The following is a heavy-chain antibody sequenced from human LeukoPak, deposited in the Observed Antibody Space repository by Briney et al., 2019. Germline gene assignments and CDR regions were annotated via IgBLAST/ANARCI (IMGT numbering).Heavy chain of an antibody. D-gene: IGHD3-10*01. Sequence: PGGSLRLSCAASGFAFPNAWVNWVRQAPGKGLEWVGHIKSKGNGGTIDYAAPVKGRFTISGDESKNTLYLQMNSLETEDTAVYFCTTDPGRGVRGYRGQGTLVTVSS. CDR3: TTDPGRGVRGY. CDR1: GFAFPNAW. V-gene: IGHV3-15*01. J-gene: IGHJ4*02. CDR2: IKSKGNGGTI.